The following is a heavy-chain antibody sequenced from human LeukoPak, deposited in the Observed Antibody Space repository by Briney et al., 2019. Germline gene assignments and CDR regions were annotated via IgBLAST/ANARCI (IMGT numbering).Heavy chain of an antibody. D-gene: IGHD3-10*01. Sequence: SSETLSLTCTVSGGSISSGSYYWGWIRQPAGKGLEWIGRIYTSGSTNYNPSLKSRVTISVDTSKNQFSLKLSSVTAADTAVYYCARLNYGSGSSFDYWGQGTLVTVSS. CDR2: IYTSGST. CDR3: ARLNYGSGSSFDY. J-gene: IGHJ4*02. CDR1: GGSISSGSYY. V-gene: IGHV4-61*02.